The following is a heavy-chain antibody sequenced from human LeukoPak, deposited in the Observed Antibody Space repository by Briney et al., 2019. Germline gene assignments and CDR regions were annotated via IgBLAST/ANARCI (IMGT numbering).Heavy chain of an antibody. D-gene: IGHD3-10*01. CDR2: ISSRGSTL. CDR1: GVTSSDYY. CDR3: ARDDYGSGSYYYYYYMDV. V-gene: IGHV3-11*01. Sequence: GGSLRLSCAASGVTSSDYYMSWSRQAPGKGLEWVSYISSRGSTLYYADSVKSRFTISRDNAKNSLYLQMNSLRGEDTAVYYCARDDYGSGSYYYYYYMDVWGKGTAVSVSS. J-gene: IGHJ6*03.